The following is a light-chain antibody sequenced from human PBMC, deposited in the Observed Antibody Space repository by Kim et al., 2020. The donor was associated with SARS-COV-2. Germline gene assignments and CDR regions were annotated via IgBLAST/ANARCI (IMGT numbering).Light chain of an antibody. V-gene: IGLV3-19*01. CDR1: SRRSYY. Sequence: ALGKEVRITCQGDSRRSYYASWYQQKPGQAPVLVIYGKNNRPSGIPDRFSGSSSGNTASLTITGAQAEDEADYYCNSRDSSGNHWVFGGGTQLTVL. CDR2: GKN. J-gene: IGLJ3*02. CDR3: NSRDSSGNHWV.